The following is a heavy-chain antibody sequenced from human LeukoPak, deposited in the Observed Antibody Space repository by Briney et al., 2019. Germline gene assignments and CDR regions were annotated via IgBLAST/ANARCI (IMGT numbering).Heavy chain of an antibody. CDR3: ARDWGYCSSTSCYRDAFDI. V-gene: IGHV3-21*01. Sequence: PGGSLRLSCAASGFTFSSYSMNWVRQAPGKGLEWVSTISSSSSYIYYADSVKGRFTISRDSAKNSLYLQMNSLRAEDTAVYYCARDWGYCSSTSCYRDAFDIWGQGTMVTVSS. CDR2: ISSSSSYI. CDR1: GFTFSSYS. J-gene: IGHJ3*02. D-gene: IGHD2-2*02.